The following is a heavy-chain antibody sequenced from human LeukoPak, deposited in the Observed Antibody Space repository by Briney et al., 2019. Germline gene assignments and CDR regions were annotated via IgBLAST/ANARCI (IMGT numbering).Heavy chain of an antibody. CDR3: ARDTAMGDDY. CDR1: GFTFSSYA. D-gene: IGHD5-18*01. V-gene: IGHV3-30*04. J-gene: IGHJ4*02. Sequence: PGGSLRLSCAASGFTFSSYAMHWVRQAPGKGLEWAAVISYDGSNKYYADSVKGRFTISRDNAKNSLYLQMNSLRAEDTAVYYCARDTAMGDDYWGQGTLVTVSS. CDR2: ISYDGSNK.